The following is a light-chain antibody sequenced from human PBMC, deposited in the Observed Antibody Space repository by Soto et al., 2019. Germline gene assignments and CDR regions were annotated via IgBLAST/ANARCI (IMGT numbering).Light chain of an antibody. CDR3: AAWDDSLSGRV. CDR2: MNN. V-gene: IGLV1-47*01. J-gene: IGLJ2*01. CDR1: TSNIGSNY. Sequence: QSVLTQPPSASGTPGQRVNISCSGSTSNIGSNYVYWYQQLPGTAPKLLIYMNNQRPSGVPDRFSGSKSGTSASLAISGLRSEDEADYYCAAWDDSLSGRVFGGGTKLTVL.